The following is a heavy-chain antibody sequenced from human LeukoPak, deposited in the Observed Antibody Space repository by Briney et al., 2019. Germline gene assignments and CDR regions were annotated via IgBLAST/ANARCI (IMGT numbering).Heavy chain of an antibody. CDR2: IKSKTDGGTT. V-gene: IGHV3-15*01. J-gene: IGHJ4*02. CDR1: GFTFSNAW. D-gene: IGHD3-22*01. Sequence: GGSLRLSCAASGFTFSNAWMSWVRQAPGKGLEWVGRIKSKTDGGTTDYAAPVKGRFTISRDDSKNTLYLQMNSLKTEDTAVYYCTPDFIDSYYDSSGYSRTFDYWGQGTLVTVSS. CDR3: TPDFIDSYYDSSGYSRTFDY.